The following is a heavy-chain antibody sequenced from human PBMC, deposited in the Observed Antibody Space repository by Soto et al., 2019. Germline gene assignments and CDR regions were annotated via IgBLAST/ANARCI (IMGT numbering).Heavy chain of an antibody. CDR1: GFTFSSYW. J-gene: IGHJ6*02. D-gene: IGHD2-2*01. Sequence: EVQLVESGGGLVQPGGSLRLSCAASGFTFSSYWMSWVRQAPGKGLEWVANIKQDGSEKYYVDSVKGRFTISRDNAKNSRYLQMNSLRAEDTAVYYCASVDIVVVPAAEYGMDVWGQGTTVTVSS. CDR2: IKQDGSEK. CDR3: ASVDIVVVPAAEYGMDV. V-gene: IGHV3-7*05.